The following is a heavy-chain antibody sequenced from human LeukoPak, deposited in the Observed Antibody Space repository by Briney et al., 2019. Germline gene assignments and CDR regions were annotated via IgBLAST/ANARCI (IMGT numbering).Heavy chain of an antibody. J-gene: IGHJ5*02. V-gene: IGHV3-30*02. Sequence: PGGSLRLSCAASGFTFSSYGMRWVRQAPGKGLEWVAFIRYDGSNKYYADSVKGRFTISRDNAKNTLNLQMNSLRAEDTAVYYCARDLGQYYDTSDNWFDPWGQGTLVTVSS. CDR1: GFTFSSYG. CDR2: IRYDGSNK. CDR3: ARDLGQYYDTSDNWFDP. D-gene: IGHD3-22*01.